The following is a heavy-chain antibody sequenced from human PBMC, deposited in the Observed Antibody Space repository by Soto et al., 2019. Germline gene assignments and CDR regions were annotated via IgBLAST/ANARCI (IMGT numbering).Heavy chain of an antibody. CDR2: VHSDGTTT. CDR1: GFTFDYYW. J-gene: IGHJ3*01. Sequence: EVQLVESGGGLVQPGESLRLSCAASGFTFDYYWMHWVRQAPGKGLVWVSRVHSDGTTTTYADSVKGRFTSSRDNARYTVSLQMSSLGAEDTAIYYCARGNRGGFDLWGHGTVVTVSS. CDR3: ARGNRGGFDL. D-gene: IGHD1-1*01. V-gene: IGHV3-74*01.